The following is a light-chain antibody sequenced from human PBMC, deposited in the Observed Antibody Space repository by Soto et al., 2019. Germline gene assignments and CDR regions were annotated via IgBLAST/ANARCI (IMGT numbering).Light chain of an antibody. J-gene: IGKJ3*01. V-gene: IGKV1-9*01. CDR1: QAISSY. CDR3: QQLNRYPLT. Sequence: DIQLTQSPSFLSASVGDRVTITCRASQAISSYLAWYQQKPGKATKLLIYAASTSQSGVPAKFSGSGSGTEFTLTVSSLQLEDFATSYCQQLNRYPLTFDPGIEVDIK. CDR2: AAS.